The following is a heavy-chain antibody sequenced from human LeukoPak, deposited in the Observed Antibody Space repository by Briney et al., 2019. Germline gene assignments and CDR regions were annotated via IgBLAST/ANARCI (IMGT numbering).Heavy chain of an antibody. CDR1: GFTFSYNW. CDR3: LGYYSGSPN. V-gene: IGHV3-74*01. D-gene: IGHD3-10*01. Sequence: GSLRLSCAASGFTFSYNWMHWVRQAPGKGLVWVSRISSDGRTTHYADSVKGRFTISRDSAKNTLFLQINDLRAEDTAVYYCLGYYSGSPNWGQGTLVTVSS. CDR2: ISSDGRTT. J-gene: IGHJ4*02.